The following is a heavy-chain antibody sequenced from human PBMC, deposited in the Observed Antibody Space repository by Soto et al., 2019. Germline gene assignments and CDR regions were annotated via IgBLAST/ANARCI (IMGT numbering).Heavy chain of an antibody. CDR2: IVPIVDTS. V-gene: IGHV1-69*12. D-gene: IGHD5-12*01. Sequence: QVQLVQSGAEVRQPASSVKVSCKTSGGTFSSYAISWVRQAPGQGLEWMGGIVPIVDTSTYAQKFQGRVTITADESTSTAYMQLSSLRSDDTAIYYCVRVVAIPGYPDNWGQATLVTAS. J-gene: IGHJ4*02. CDR3: VRVVAIPGYPDN. CDR1: GGTFSSYA.